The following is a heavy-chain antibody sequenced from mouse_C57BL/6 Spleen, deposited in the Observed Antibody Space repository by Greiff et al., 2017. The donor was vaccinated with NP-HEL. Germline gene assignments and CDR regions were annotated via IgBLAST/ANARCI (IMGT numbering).Heavy chain of an antibody. CDR2: ISSGSSTI. CDR3: ARGFITTVVFDY. CDR1: GFTFSDYG. J-gene: IGHJ2*01. V-gene: IGHV5-17*01. D-gene: IGHD1-1*01. Sequence: EVKLVESGGGLVKPGGSLKLSCAASGFTFSDYGMHWVRQAPEKGLAWVAYISSGSSTIYYADTVKGRFTISIDNAKNTLFLQMTSLRSEDTAMYYCARGFITTVVFDYWGQGTTLTVSS.